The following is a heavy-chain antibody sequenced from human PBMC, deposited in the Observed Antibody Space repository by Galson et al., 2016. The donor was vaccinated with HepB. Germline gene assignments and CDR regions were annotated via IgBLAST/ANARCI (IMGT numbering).Heavy chain of an antibody. J-gene: IGHJ6*04. V-gene: IGHV3-30-3*01. CDR3: AGGGGGEHYFSYGMDV. CDR2: VSYDGNNK. CDR1: GFRFSAYA. D-gene: IGHD3-16*01. Sequence: SLRLSCAASGFRFSAYAVHWVRQAPGKGLEWVAIVSYDGNNKYYAESVKGRFIISRDNSKSPVSLQMNSLRLDDTSVYYCAGGGGGEHYFSYGMDVWGKGTTVTASS.